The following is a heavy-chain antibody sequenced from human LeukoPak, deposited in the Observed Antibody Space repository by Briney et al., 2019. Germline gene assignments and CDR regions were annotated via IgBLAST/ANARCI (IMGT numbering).Heavy chain of an antibody. Sequence: ASVKVSCKASGYTFTSYGISWVRQAPGQGLEWMGWISAYNGNTNYAQKLQGRVTMTTDTSTGTAYMELRSLRSDDTAVYYCARGRRGYCSSTSCYTGVIYYFDYWGQGTLVTVSS. D-gene: IGHD2-2*02. V-gene: IGHV1-18*01. J-gene: IGHJ4*02. CDR3: ARGRRGYCSSTSCYTGVIYYFDY. CDR1: GYTFTSYG. CDR2: ISAYNGNT.